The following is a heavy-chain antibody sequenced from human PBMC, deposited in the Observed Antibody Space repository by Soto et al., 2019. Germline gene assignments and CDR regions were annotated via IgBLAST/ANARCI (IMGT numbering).Heavy chain of an antibody. D-gene: IGHD2-15*01. Sequence: ASVKVSCKASGGTFSSYAISWVRQAPGQGLEWMGGIIPIFGTANYAQKFQGRVTITADESTSTAYMELSSLRSEDTAVYYFARDAVVVVVAATHRWFDPWGQGTLVTVSS. CDR1: GGTFSSYA. V-gene: IGHV1-69*13. CDR2: IIPIFGTA. CDR3: ARDAVVVVVAATHRWFDP. J-gene: IGHJ5*02.